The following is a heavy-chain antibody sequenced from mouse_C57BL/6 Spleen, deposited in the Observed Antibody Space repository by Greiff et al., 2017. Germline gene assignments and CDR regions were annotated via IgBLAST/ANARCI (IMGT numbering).Heavy chain of an antibody. CDR3: ASRYGRRPYYYAMDY. D-gene: IGHD1-1*01. CDR2: IDPEDGET. Sequence: VQLQQSGAELVKPGASVKLSCTASGFNIKDYYMHWVKQRTEQGLEWIGRIDPEDGETKYAPKFQGKATIAAATSSNTAYLQLSSLTSEDTAVYYCASRYGRRPYYYAMDYWGQGTSVTVSS. V-gene: IGHV14-2*01. CDR1: GFNIKDYY. J-gene: IGHJ4*01.